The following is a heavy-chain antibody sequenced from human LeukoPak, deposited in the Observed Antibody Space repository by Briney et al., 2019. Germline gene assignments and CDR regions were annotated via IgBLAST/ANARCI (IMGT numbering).Heavy chain of an antibody. Sequence: SETLSLTCTVSGGSISSYYWSWIRQPPGKGLEWIGYIYYSGSTNYNPSLKSRVTISVDTSKNQFSLKLSSVTAAGTAVYYCARSRITMVRGVIDYYFDYWGQGTLVTVSS. CDR3: ARSRITMVRGVIDYYFDY. D-gene: IGHD3-10*01. CDR1: GGSISSYY. CDR2: IYYSGST. J-gene: IGHJ4*02. V-gene: IGHV4-59*01.